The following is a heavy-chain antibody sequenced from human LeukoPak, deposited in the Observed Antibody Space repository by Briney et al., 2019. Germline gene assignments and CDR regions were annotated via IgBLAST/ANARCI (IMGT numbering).Heavy chain of an antibody. D-gene: IGHD1-7*01. CDR2: ISAYNGNT. Sequence: ASVKVSCKASGYTFTSYGISWVRQAPGQGLEWMGWISAYNGNTNYAQKLQGRVTMPTDTSTSTAYMELRSLRSDDTAVYYCAREVTGTMVRGGTDYFDYWGQGTLVTVSS. J-gene: IGHJ4*02. CDR3: AREVTGTMVRGGTDYFDY. CDR1: GYTFTSYG. V-gene: IGHV1-18*01.